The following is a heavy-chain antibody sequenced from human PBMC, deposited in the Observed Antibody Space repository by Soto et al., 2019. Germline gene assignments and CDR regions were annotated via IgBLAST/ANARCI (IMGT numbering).Heavy chain of an antibody. V-gene: IGHV3-13*01. J-gene: IGHJ6*02. Sequence: PGGSLRLSCAASGFTFSTHDMHWVRRAAGKGLEWVSAIDTAGGTYCLDSVKGRFTISRENAKNSFYLQMNSLRAGDTAVYYCAREIDGAFCGGDCPGGMDVWGQGTTVTVSS. D-gene: IGHD2-21*02. CDR1: GFTFSTHD. CDR2: IDTAGGT. CDR3: AREIDGAFCGGDCPGGMDV.